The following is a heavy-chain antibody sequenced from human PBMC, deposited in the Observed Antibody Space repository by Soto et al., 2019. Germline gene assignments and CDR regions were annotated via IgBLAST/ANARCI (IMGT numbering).Heavy chain of an antibody. CDR3: ARDLGIAGYYPNDAFDI. Sequence: PGRSLRLSCAASGFTFSSYSMNWVRQAPGKGLEWVSSISSSSSYIYYADSVKGRFTISRDNAKNSLYLQMNSLRAEDTAVYYCARDLGIAGYYPNDAFDIWGQGTMVTVSS. D-gene: IGHD3-9*01. CDR2: ISSSSSYI. V-gene: IGHV3-21*01. CDR1: GFTFSSYS. J-gene: IGHJ3*02.